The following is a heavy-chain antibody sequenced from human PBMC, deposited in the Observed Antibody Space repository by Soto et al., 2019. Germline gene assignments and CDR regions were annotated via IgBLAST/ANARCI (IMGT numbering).Heavy chain of an antibody. CDR1: GISISNYS. J-gene: IGHJ4*02. V-gene: IGHV4-4*07. Sequence: AESLSLTCTVSGISISNYSCNWIRQPAGKGLEWVGRIDNSGSTNYNPSLKRRVTMTDDTNSNQYSLMFSSGAAAETVEYYCTGGSQYCWSGPFDVWGQGAQVTVSS. CDR3: TGGSQYCWSGPFDV. D-gene: IGHD3-3*01. CDR2: IDNSGST.